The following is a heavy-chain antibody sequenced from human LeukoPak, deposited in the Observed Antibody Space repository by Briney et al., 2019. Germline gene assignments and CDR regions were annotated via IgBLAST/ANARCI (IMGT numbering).Heavy chain of an antibody. Sequence: GGSLRLSCTASGFTFGDYAMSWYRQAPGKGLEWVGFIRSKAYAGTTEYAASVKGRFTISRDDSKSIAYLQMNSLKTEDTAVYYCTRYPGSWSYYFDYWGQGTLVTVSS. CDR2: IRSKAYAGTT. J-gene: IGHJ4*02. CDR1: GFTFGDYA. CDR3: TRYPGSWSYYFDY. D-gene: IGHD6-13*01. V-gene: IGHV3-49*03.